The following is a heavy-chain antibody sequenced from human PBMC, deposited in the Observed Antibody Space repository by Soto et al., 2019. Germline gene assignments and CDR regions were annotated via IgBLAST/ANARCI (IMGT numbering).Heavy chain of an antibody. D-gene: IGHD2-21*02. Sequence: EVQLVESGGGLVQPGGSLRLSCAASGFTFSPYWMHWVRQTPGNGLVWVSRINAEGNTIYADSVKGRFTISRDNAKNMLYLQMTSLRAEDTAVYFCARGSNTAFDPWGQGTLVTVSS. CDR2: INAEGNT. V-gene: IGHV3-74*02. J-gene: IGHJ5*02. CDR1: GFTFSPYW. CDR3: ARGSNTAFDP.